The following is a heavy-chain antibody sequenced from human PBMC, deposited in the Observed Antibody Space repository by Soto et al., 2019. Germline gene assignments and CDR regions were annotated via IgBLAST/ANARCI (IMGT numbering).Heavy chain of an antibody. CDR3: ARDVKSYCCGDCYLAEYLQQ. CDR1: GFTFSSYS. Sequence: GGSLRLSCAASGFTFSSYSMNWVRQAPGKGLEWLASISSSGTYIYYEDSVKGRFTISRDNAKNSLYLQMNSLRAEDTAVYYCARDVKSYCCGDCYLAEYLQQWGQSTLVTVS. D-gene: IGHD2-21*02. J-gene: IGHJ1*01. CDR2: ISSSGTYI. V-gene: IGHV3-21*01.